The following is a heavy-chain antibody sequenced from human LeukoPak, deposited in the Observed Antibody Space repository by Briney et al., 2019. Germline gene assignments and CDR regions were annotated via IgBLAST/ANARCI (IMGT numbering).Heavy chain of an antibody. CDR3: ARIPSSWYYFDY. Sequence: PSETLSLTCTVSGGSISSYYWSWIRQPPGKGLEWIGNIYYSGSTNYNPSLKSRVTISVDTSKNQFSLNLSSVTAADTAVYYSARIPSSWYYFDYWGQGTLVTVSS. V-gene: IGHV4-59*01. CDR2: IYYSGST. J-gene: IGHJ4*02. CDR1: GGSISSYY.